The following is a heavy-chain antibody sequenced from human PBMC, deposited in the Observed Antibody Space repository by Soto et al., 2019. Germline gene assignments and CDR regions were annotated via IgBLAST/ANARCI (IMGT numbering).Heavy chain of an antibody. D-gene: IGHD6-6*01. CDR3: AKDSTAYSSSYDFDY. J-gene: IGHJ4*02. CDR2: ISGSGGST. V-gene: IGHV3-23*01. CDR1: GFTFSSYA. Sequence: EVQLLESGGGLVQPGGSLRLSCAASGFTFSSYAMSWSRQAPGKGLEWVSGISGSGGSTYYADSVKGRFTISRDNSKNTLYLQMNSLRAEDTAVYYCAKDSTAYSSSYDFDYWGQGTLVTVSS.